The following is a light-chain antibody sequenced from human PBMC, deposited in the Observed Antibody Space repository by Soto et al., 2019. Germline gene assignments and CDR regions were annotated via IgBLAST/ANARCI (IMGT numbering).Light chain of an antibody. CDR3: QQYDSYSK. V-gene: IGKV1-5*03. J-gene: IGKJ1*01. CDR1: QSLRSA. CDR2: KAS. Sequence: DIQMTQSPSTLSSSVRDRATIRCRASQSLRSALAWYQQKPGKAPKLLIYKASSLESGVPSRFSGSGSGTEFTLTSGSLLHDDFAAYYCQQYDSYSKFGQGTKVDIK.